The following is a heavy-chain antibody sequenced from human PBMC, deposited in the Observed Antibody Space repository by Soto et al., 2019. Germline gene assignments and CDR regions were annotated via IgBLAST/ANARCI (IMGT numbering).Heavy chain of an antibody. CDR2: IIPIFGTA. Sequence: VQLVQSGAEVKKPGSSVKVSCKASGGTFSSYAISWVRQAPGQGLEWMGGIIPIFGTANYAQKFQGRVTITADESTSTAYMELSSLRSEDTAVYYCARTSDVDTAMVPYYGMDVWGQGTTVTVSS. CDR3: ARTSDVDTAMVPYYGMDV. D-gene: IGHD5-18*01. CDR1: GGTFSSYA. J-gene: IGHJ6*02. V-gene: IGHV1-69*01.